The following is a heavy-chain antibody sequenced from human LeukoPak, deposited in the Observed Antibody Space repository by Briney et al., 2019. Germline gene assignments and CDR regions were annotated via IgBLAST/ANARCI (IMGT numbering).Heavy chain of an antibody. Sequence: ASVKVSCKASGYPFTSYYIHWVRQAPGQGLEWMGIINPSGGSTNYAQKFQGRVTMTRDTSTSTLYMELSSLRPEDTALYYCATIEYWGQGNLVTVSS. V-gene: IGHV1-46*01. J-gene: IGHJ4*02. CDR2: INPSGGST. CDR1: GYPFTSYY. CDR3: ATIEY.